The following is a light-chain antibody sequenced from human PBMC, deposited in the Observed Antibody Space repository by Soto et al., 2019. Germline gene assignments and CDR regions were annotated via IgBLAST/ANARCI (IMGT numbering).Light chain of an antibody. V-gene: IGLV1-51*01. Sequence: QSVLTQPPSVSAAPGQKVTISCSGSSSNIGNNYLSWYQQLPGTAPKLLSYDNNKRPSGIPDRFSGSKSGTAATLGITGLQTGDEAEDYCGTWDSSLSAVVFGGGTKLTVL. CDR3: GTWDSSLSAVV. J-gene: IGLJ2*01. CDR1: SSNIGNNY. CDR2: DNN.